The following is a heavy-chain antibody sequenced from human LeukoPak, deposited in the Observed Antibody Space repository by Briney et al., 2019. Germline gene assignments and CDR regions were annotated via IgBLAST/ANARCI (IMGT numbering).Heavy chain of an antibody. Sequence: GGSLRLSCTASGFTLSAYAMNWVRQAPGKGLEWVSGIRASGGTTFYADSVKGRFTISRDNSMNTLWLQMSSLRAEDTAVFYCAKDRRGYTYNFDYWGQGTLVTVSS. J-gene: IGHJ4*02. CDR1: GFTLSAYA. CDR3: AKDRRGYTYNFDY. D-gene: IGHD5-18*01. V-gene: IGHV3-23*01. CDR2: IRASGGTT.